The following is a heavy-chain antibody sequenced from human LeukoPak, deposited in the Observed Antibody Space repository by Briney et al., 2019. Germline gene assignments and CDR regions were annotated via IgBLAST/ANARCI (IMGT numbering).Heavy chain of an antibody. J-gene: IGHJ4*02. CDR2: ISYDGSNK. V-gene: IGHV3-30*18. CDR3: AKGGSMIVVVIADY. Sequence: PGRSLRLSCAASGFTFSSYGMHWVRQAPGKGLERVAVISYDGSNKYYADSVKGRFTISRDNSKNTLYLQMNSLRAEDTAVYYCAKGGSMIVVVIADYWGQGTLVTVSS. D-gene: IGHD3-22*01. CDR1: GFTFSSYG.